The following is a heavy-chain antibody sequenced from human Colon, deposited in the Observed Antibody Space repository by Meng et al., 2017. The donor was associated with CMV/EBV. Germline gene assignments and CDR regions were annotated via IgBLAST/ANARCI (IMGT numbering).Heavy chain of an antibody. CDR2: MKPNSDHT. J-gene: IGHJ4*02. D-gene: IGHD2-8*01. CDR1: GYTFGDYD. V-gene: IGHV1-8*03. Sequence: ASVKVSCKASGYTFGDYDVNWVRQATGQGLEWLGWMKPNSDHTGYAQKFRDRISFTTDTSTSTVYMELRSLRSEDTAVYYCASTGPLYGLYFCYWGQGTLVTVSS. CDR3: ASTGPLYGLYFCY.